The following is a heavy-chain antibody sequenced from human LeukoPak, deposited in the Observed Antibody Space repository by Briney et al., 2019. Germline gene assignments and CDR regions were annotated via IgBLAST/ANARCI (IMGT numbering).Heavy chain of an antibody. V-gene: IGHV3-23*01. D-gene: IGHD2-2*02. Sequence: TGGSLRLSCAASGVTFSNHAMSWVRQAPGKGMEWVSGITGSGGSTYHAESVKGRFTISRDNSKNTLYLEMNSLRAEDTAVYYCAKHHCSSTSCYRVFDFWGQGTLVTVSS. CDR1: GVTFSNHA. J-gene: IGHJ4*02. CDR3: AKHHCSSTSCYRVFDF. CDR2: ITGSGGST.